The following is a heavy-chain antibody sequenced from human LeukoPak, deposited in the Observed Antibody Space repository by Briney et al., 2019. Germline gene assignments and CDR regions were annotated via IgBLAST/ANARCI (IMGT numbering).Heavy chain of an antibody. CDR1: GYTFTGYY. V-gene: IGHV1-2*02. J-gene: IGHJ4*02. CDR3: ATPPRGYSYAYNY. CDR2: INPNSGGT. Sequence: ASVKVSCKASGYTFTGYYMHWVRQAPGQGLEWMGWINPNSGGTNYAQKFQGRVTMTRDTSISTAYMELSRLRSDDTAVYYCATPPRGYSYAYNYWGQGTLVTVSS. D-gene: IGHD5-18*01.